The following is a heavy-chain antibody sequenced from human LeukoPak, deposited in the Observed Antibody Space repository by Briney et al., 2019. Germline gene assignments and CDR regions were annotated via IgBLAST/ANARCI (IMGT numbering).Heavy chain of an antibody. V-gene: IGHV3-74*01. CDR1: GFTFSSYW. CDR2: INSDGSST. J-gene: IGHJ4*02. Sequence: GGSLRLSCAASGFTFSSYWMHWVRQAPGKGLVWVSRINSDGSSTNYADSVKGRFTISRDNAKNTLYLQMNSLRAEDTAVYYCAGDRATSYFDYWGQGALVTISS. CDR3: AGDRATSYFDY. D-gene: IGHD1-26*01.